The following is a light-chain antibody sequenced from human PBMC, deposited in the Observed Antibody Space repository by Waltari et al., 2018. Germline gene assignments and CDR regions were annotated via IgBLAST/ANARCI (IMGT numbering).Light chain of an antibody. Sequence: QSALTQPASVSGPPGQSITISCTGTSSDVGGHNYASWYQQHPGKAPKLMIYEVSNRPSGVSNRFSGSKSGNTASLTISGLQAEDEADYYCSSYTSSSTYVFGTGTKVTVL. CDR1: SSDVGGHNY. CDR2: EVS. J-gene: IGLJ1*01. V-gene: IGLV2-14*01. CDR3: SSYTSSSTYV.